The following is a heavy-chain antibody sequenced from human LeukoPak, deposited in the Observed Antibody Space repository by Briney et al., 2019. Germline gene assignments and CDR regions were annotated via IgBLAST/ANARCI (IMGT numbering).Heavy chain of an antibody. CDR3: ANEVTPGLYYYGMDV. V-gene: IGHV1-18*01. D-gene: IGHD2-21*02. CDR2: ISAYNGNT. J-gene: IGHJ6*02. Sequence: ASVKVSCKASGYTFTSYGISWVRQAPGQGLEWMGWISAYNGNTNYAQKLQGRVTMTTDTSTSTAYMELRSLRSDDTAVYYCANEVTPGLYYYGMDVWGQGTTVTVSS. CDR1: GYTFTSYG.